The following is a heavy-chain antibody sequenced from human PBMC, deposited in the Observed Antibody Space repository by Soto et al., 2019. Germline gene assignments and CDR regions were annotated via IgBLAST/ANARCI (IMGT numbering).Heavy chain of an antibody. J-gene: IGHJ4*02. CDR2: ISGSGGST. Sequence: GGSLRLSCAASGFTFSSYAMSWVRQAPGKGLEWVSAISGSGGSTYYADSVKGRFTISRDNSKNTLYLQMNSLRAEDTAVYYCAKWGYYYDCSGYSPNYYFDYWGQGTLVTVSS. CDR3: AKWGYYYDCSGYSPNYYFDY. CDR1: GFTFSSYA. D-gene: IGHD3-22*01. V-gene: IGHV3-23*01.